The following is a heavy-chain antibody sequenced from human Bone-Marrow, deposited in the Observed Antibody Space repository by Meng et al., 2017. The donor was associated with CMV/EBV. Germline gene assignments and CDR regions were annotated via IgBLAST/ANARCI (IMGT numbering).Heavy chain of an antibody. CDR2: FDPEDGET. CDR1: GYTLTELS. V-gene: IGHV1-24*01. Sequence: ASVKVSCKVSGYTLTELSMHWVRQAPGKGLEWMGGFDPEDGETNYAQKFQGRVTMTEDTSTDTAYMELSSLRSEDTALYYRATPVAGTTVSDHWGQGTLVTVSS. D-gene: IGHD1-7*01. CDR3: ATPVAGTTVSDH. J-gene: IGHJ4*02.